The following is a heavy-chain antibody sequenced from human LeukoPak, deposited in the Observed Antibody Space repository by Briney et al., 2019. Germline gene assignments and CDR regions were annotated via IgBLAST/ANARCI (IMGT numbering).Heavy chain of an antibody. J-gene: IGHJ6*03. CDR1: GGSISSSSYY. V-gene: IGHV4-39*07. Sequence: PSETLSLTCTVSGGSISSSSYYWGWIRQPPGKGLEWIGSIYYSGSTYYNPSLKSRVTISVDTSKNQFSLKLTSVTAADTAVYYCVSKGSLAARQDYNYYYMDVWGKGTTVTVSS. CDR3: VSKGSLAARQDYNYYYMDV. CDR2: IYYSGST. D-gene: IGHD6-6*01.